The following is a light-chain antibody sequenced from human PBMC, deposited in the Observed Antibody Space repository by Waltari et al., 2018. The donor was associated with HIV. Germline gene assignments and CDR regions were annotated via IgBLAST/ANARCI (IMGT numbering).Light chain of an antibody. V-gene: IGKV1-13*02. CDR2: NVS. Sequence: AILLTQSPSSLSASVGDRITITCRARQGVSIALAWYHQKSRKPPKLLIYNVSSLKRGVPSRFSGSGSGTDFTLTITSLQPEDFATYYCQQFNSYPLTFGGGTRVEIK. J-gene: IGKJ4*01. CDR1: QGVSIA. CDR3: QQFNSYPLT.